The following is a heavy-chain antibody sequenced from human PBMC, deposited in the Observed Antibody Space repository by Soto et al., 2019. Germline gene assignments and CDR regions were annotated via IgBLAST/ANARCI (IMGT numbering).Heavy chain of an antibody. D-gene: IGHD3-22*01. CDR1: GDSISNGDW. V-gene: IGHV4-4*02. Sequence: PSETLSLTCAVSGDSISNGDWWSWVRQPPGKGLEWIGAIHPSGDTNYNPSLKSRLTISVDNFKNLFSLKLSSVTAADTAVYYSARQQFYYDSSGSLFDYWGQGTLVTVSS. CDR2: IHPSGDT. J-gene: IGHJ4*02. CDR3: ARQQFYYDSSGSLFDY.